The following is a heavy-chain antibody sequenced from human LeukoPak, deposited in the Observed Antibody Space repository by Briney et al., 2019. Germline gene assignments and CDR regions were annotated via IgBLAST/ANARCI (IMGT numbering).Heavy chain of an antibody. V-gene: IGHV4-34*01. CDR1: GDSISYFY. D-gene: IGHD3-10*01. Sequence: SETLSLTCSVSGDSISYFYWSWIRQPPGKGLEWIGGINHSGSTNYNPSLKSRVTISVDTSKNQFSLKLSSVTAADTAVYYCARPRVRGIIIRGFDYWGQGTLVTVSS. CDR2: INHSGST. J-gene: IGHJ4*02. CDR3: ARPRVRGIIIRGFDY.